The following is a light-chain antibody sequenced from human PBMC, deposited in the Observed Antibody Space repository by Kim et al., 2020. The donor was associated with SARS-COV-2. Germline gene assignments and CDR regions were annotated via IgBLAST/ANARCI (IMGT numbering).Light chain of an antibody. V-gene: IGLV3-21*04. J-gene: IGLJ2*01. CDR2: YDS. CDR1: SIGSTG. CDR3: QVWDSSSDHRVV. Sequence: PERTGRVSGGGNSIGSTGVHWYQQRSGQAPVLVIYYDSDRPSGIPERFSGSNSGNTATLTISRVEAGDEADYYCQVWDSSSDHRVVFGGGTKVTVL.